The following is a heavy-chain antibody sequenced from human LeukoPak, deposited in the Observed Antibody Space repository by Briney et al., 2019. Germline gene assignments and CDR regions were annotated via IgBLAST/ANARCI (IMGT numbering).Heavy chain of an antibody. D-gene: IGHD3-10*02. CDR2: IYSGGST. V-gene: IGHV3-53*01. J-gene: IGHJ6*04. Sequence: GGSLRLSCAASGFTVSSNYMSWVRQAPGKGLEWVSVIYSGGSTYYADSVRGRFTISRDNAKNSLYLQMNSLRAEDTAVYYCAELGITMIGGVWGKGTTVTISS. CDR1: GFTVSSNY. CDR3: AELGITMIGGV.